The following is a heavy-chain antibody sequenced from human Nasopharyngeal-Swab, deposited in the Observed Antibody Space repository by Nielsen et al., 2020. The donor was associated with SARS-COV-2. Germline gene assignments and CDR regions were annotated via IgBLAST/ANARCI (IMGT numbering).Heavy chain of an antibody. CDR2: ISYDGSNK. J-gene: IGHJ3*02. CDR1: GFTFSSYG. D-gene: IGHD3-22*01. Sequence: GESLKISCAASGFTFSSYGMHWVRQAPGKGLEWVAVISYDGSNKYYADSVKGRFTISRDNSKNTLYLQMNSLRAEDTAVYYCANIYDSSGYHHPAADAFDIWGQGTMVTVSS. V-gene: IGHV3-30*18. CDR3: ANIYDSSGYHHPAADAFDI.